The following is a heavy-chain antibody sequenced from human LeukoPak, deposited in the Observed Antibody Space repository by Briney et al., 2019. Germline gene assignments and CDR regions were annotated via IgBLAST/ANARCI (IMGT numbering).Heavy chain of an antibody. V-gene: IGHV4-59*01. J-gene: IGHJ4*02. CDR3: ARANSYYYDSSGYYLGY. D-gene: IGHD3-22*01. CDR1: GGSISSYY. CDR2: IYYGGST. Sequence: PSETLSLTCTVSGGSISSYYWSWIRQPPGKGLEWIGYIYYGGSTNYNPSLKSRVTISVDTSKNQFSLKLSSVTAADTAVYYCARANSYYYDSSGYYLGYWGQGTLVTVSS.